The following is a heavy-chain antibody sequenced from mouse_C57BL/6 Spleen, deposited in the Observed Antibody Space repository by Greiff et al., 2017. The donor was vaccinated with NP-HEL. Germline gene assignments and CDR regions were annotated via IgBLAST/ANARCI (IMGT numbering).Heavy chain of an antibody. D-gene: IGHD2-1*01. V-gene: IGHV1-55*01. J-gene: IGHJ2*01. CDR1: GYPFTSYW. Sequence: VQLQQPGAELVKPGASVKMSCKASGYPFTSYWITWVKQRPGQGLAWIGDIYPGSGSTNYNEKFKSKATLTVDTSSSTAYMQLSSLTSEDSAVYYCARRRNYWDYFDYWGQGTTLTVSS. CDR3: ARRRNYWDYFDY. CDR2: IYPGSGST.